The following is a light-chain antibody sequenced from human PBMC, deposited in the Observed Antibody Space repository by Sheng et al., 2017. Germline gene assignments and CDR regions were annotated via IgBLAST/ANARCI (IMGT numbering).Light chain of an antibody. Sequence: IQMTQSPSTLSASVGDRVTITCRASQGISSYLAWYQQKPGKAPKLLIYAASTLQSGVPSRFSGSGSGTDFTLTISCLQSEDFATYYCQQYYSYPWTFGQGTKVEIK. V-gene: IGKV1-8*01. J-gene: IGKJ1*01. CDR1: QGISSY. CDR2: AAS. CDR3: QQYYSYPWT.